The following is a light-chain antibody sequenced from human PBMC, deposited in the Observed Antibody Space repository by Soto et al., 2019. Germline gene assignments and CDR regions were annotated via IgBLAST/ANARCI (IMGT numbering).Light chain of an antibody. Sequence: EIVLTQSPGTLSLSPGERATLSCRASQSVSIRYLAWYQQKPGQAPRLLIYGASSRATGIPDRFSGSGSGTDFTLTISRLEPEDFAVYYCQQYGSSGTFGQGTKVDIK. CDR2: GAS. J-gene: IGKJ1*01. CDR3: QQYGSSGT. CDR1: QSVSIRY. V-gene: IGKV3-20*01.